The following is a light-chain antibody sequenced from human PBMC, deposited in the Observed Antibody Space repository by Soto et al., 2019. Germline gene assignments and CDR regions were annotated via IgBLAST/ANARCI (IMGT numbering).Light chain of an antibody. CDR3: NSYTSSGTYV. V-gene: IGLV2-18*02. CDR1: SSDVGSYNR. CDR2: EVS. J-gene: IGLJ1*01. Sequence: QSALTQPPSVSGSPGQSVTISCTGTSSDVGSYNRVSWYQQPPGTAPKLMIYEVSNRPSGVPDRFSGSKSGITASLTFSGLQSEDEADYYCNSYTSSGTYVFGTGTKVTV.